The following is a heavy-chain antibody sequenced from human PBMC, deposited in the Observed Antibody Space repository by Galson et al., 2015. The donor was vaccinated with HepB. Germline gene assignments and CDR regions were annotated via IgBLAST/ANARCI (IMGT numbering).Heavy chain of an antibody. CDR2: ISAYNGNT. V-gene: IGHV1-18*01. CDR1: GYTFTSYG. J-gene: IGHJ4*02. D-gene: IGHD6-13*01. CDR3: ARDRLAAAFEYYFDY. Sequence: SVKVSCKASGYTFTSYGISWVRQAPGQGLEWMGWISAYNGNTNYAQKLQGRVTMTTDTSTSTAYMELRSLRSDDTAVYYCARDRLAAAFEYYFDYWGQGTLVTVSS.